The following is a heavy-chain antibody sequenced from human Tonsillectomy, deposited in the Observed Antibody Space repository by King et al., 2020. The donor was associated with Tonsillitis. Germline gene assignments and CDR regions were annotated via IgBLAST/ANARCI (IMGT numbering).Heavy chain of an antibody. Sequence: QLQESGPGLEKPSETLSLTCAVSGYSISSGYYWGWIRQPPGKGLEWIGSIYHSGSTYYNPSLKSRVTISVDTSKNQFSLKLSSVTAEDTAVYYCARYTVTTPHDAFDIWGQGTMVTVSS. CDR2: IYHSGST. CDR1: GYSISSGYY. J-gene: IGHJ3*02. V-gene: IGHV4-38-2*01. D-gene: IGHD4-17*01. CDR3: ARYTVTTPHDAFDI.